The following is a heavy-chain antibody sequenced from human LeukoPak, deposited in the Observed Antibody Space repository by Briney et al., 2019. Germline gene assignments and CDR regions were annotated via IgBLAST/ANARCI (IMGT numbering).Heavy chain of an antibody. D-gene: IGHD2-2*01. J-gene: IGHJ4*02. CDR1: GFTFSSYS. CDR3: ARAIVVVPATVTASD. CDR2: ISSSSNYI. Sequence: GGSLRLSCAASGFTFSSYSMNWVRQAPGKGLEWVSSISSSSNYIYYADSVKGRFTISRDNAKNSLYLQMNSLRAEDTAVYYCARAIVVVPATVTASDWGQGTLVTVSS. V-gene: IGHV3-21*01.